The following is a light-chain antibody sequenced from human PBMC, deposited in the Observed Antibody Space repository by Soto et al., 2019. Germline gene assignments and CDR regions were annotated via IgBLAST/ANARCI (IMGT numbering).Light chain of an antibody. CDR3: QQYNSYWT. CDR1: QSISSW. Sequence: EIQMTQSPSTLSASVGDRVTITCRASQSISSWLAWYQQKPGKAPKLLIYDASSLESGVPSRFSGSGSGTEFTLTISSLQPDDFATYYCQQYNSYWTFGQGTKADI. V-gene: IGKV1-5*01. J-gene: IGKJ1*01. CDR2: DAS.